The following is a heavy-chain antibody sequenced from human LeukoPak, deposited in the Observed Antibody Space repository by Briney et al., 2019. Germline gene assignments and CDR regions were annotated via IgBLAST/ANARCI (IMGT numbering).Heavy chain of an antibody. D-gene: IGHD2-2*01. CDR2: IKQDQSEK. CDR3: ARSVEEGYCSETSCYAGY. J-gene: IGHJ4*02. CDR1: GFTFTNYW. V-gene: IGHV3-7*03. Sequence: GGSLRLSCVASGFTFTNYWMTWVRQAPGKGLEWVANIKQDQSEKWYVASVKGRFTVSGDNAKNSMYLQMNSLRAEDTAIYYCARSVEEGYCSETSCYAGYWGRGTLVTVSS.